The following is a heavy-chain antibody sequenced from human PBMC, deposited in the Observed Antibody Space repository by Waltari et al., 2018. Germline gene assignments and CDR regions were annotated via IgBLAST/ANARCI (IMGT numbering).Heavy chain of an antibody. J-gene: IGHJ5*02. D-gene: IGHD6-13*01. CDR3: ARGAAAGKGANWFDP. V-gene: IGHV1-8*01. CDR1: GYTFVSYA. CDR2: MNPNSGNT. Sequence: QVQLVQSGAEVKKPGASVKVSCKASGYTFVSYAIHWVRQATGQGVEWMGWMNPNSGNTGYAQKFQDRVIMTTNTSISTAYMELSSLRSEDTAVYYCARGAAAGKGANWFDPWGQGTLVIVSS.